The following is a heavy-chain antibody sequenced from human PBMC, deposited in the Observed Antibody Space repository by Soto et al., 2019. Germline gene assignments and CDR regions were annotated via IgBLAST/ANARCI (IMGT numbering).Heavy chain of an antibody. Sequence: SETLSLTCTVSGGSISSYYWSWIRQPPGKGLEWIGYIYYSGSTNYNPSLKSRVTISVDTSKNQFSLKLSSVTAADTAVYYCARNNVLRFLEWLPPTPFYYYYYYMDVWGKGTTVTVS. CDR3: ARNNVLRFLEWLPPTPFYYYYYYMDV. J-gene: IGHJ6*03. V-gene: IGHV4-59*01. D-gene: IGHD3-3*01. CDR1: GGSISSYY. CDR2: IYYSGST.